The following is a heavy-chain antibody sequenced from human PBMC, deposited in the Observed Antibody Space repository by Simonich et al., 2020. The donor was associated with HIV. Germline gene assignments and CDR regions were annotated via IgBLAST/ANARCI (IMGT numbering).Heavy chain of an antibody. CDR1: GGSISSSSNY. CDR3: ARPDSSSYWYFDL. Sequence: QLQLQESGPGLVKPSETLSLTCTVSGGSISSSSNYWGWIRQPPGKGLEWIGSIFYSGSTYSNPSPKRRVTISVDTSKNQFSLKLRSVTAADTAVYYCARPDSSSYWYFDLWAVAPWSLSPQ. J-gene: IGHJ2*01. CDR2: IFYSGST. D-gene: IGHD6-13*01. V-gene: IGHV4-39*01.